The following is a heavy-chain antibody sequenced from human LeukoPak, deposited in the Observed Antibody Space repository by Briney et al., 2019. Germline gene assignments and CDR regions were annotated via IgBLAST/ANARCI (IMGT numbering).Heavy chain of an antibody. D-gene: IGHD6-13*01. J-gene: IGHJ4*02. V-gene: IGHV3-48*01. CDR1: GFTFSSYS. Sequence: GGSLRLSCAASGFTFSSYSMNWVRQAPGKGLEWVSYISSSSSTIYYADSVKGRFTISRDNSKNTLYLQMNSLRAEDTAVYYCAKPLGGYSSSWYYFDYWGQGTLVTVSS. CDR2: ISSSSSTI. CDR3: AKPLGGYSSSWYYFDY.